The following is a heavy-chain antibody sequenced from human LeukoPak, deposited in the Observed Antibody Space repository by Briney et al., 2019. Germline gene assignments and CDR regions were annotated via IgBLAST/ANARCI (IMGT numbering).Heavy chain of an antibody. CDR3: AKGLGYCSSTSCKRPPDWFDP. J-gene: IGHJ5*02. CDR1: GFTFSSYA. V-gene: IGHV3-23*01. D-gene: IGHD2-2*01. CDR2: ISGNGGST. Sequence: GGSLRLSCAASGFTFSSYAMSWVRQAPGKGLEWVSVISGNGGSTYYADSVKGRFTISRDNSKNTLYLQMNSLRAEDTAVYYCAKGLGYCSSTSCKRPPDWFDPWGQGTLVTVSS.